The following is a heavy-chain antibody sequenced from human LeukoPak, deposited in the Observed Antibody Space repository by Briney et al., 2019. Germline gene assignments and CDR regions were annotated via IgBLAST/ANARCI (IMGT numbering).Heavy chain of an antibody. CDR3: ARAYGPNWFDP. V-gene: IGHV3-74*01. D-gene: IGHD3-10*01. J-gene: IGHJ5*02. Sequence: GGSLRLSRAASGFTFSSYWMHWVRQAPGKGLVWVSRINSDGSSTSYADSVKGRFTISRDNAKHTLYLQMNSLRAEGTAVYYCARAYGPNWFDPWGQGTLVTVSS. CDR2: INSDGSST. CDR1: GFTFSSYW.